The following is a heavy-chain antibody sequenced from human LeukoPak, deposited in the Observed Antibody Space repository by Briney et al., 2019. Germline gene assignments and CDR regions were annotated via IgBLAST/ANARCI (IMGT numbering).Heavy chain of an antibody. CDR2: IIPIFGTA. J-gene: IGHJ4*02. Sequence: ASVKVSCKASGGTFSSYAISWVRQAPGQGLEWMGGIIPIFGTANYAQKFQGRVTITADESTSIAYMELSSLRSEDTAVYYCARDLGTMVRGDESFDYWGQGTLVTVSS. V-gene: IGHV1-69*13. CDR3: ARDLGTMVRGDESFDY. D-gene: IGHD3-10*01. CDR1: GGTFSSYA.